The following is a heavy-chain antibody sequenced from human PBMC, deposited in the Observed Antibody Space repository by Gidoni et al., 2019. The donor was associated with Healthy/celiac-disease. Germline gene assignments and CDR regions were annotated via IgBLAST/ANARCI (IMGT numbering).Heavy chain of an antibody. D-gene: IGHD1-26*01. V-gene: IGHV1-69*04. CDR3: ASEGATERVHYYYYMDV. Sequence: QVQLVQSGAEVKKPGSSVKVSCKASGGTFSSYAISWVRQAPGQGLEWMGRIIPILGIANYAQKFQGRVTITADKSTSTAYMELSSLRSEDTAVYYCASEGATERVHYYYYMDVWGKGTTVTVSS. J-gene: IGHJ6*03. CDR2: IIPILGIA. CDR1: GGTFSSYA.